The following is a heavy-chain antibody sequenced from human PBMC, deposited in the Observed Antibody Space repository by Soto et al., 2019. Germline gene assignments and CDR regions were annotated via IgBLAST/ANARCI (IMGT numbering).Heavy chain of an antibody. D-gene: IGHD2-15*01. V-gene: IGHV4-30-4*01. CDR1: GGSISSGDYY. J-gene: IGHJ4*02. CDR2: IYYSGST. CDR3: ARDKGYGGNWDFDY. Sequence: SETLSLTCTVSGGSISSGDYYWSWIRQPPGKGLEWIGYIYYSGSTYYNPSLKSRVTISVDTSKNQFSLKLSSVTAADTAVYYCARDKGYGGNWDFDYWGQGTLVTVSS.